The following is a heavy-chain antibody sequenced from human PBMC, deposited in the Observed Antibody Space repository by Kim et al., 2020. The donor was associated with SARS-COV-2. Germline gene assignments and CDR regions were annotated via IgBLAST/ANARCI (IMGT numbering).Heavy chain of an antibody. CDR1: GFTFSSYS. J-gene: IGHJ6*02. CDR2: ISSSSSYI. V-gene: IGHV3-21*01. Sequence: GGSLRLSCAASGFTFSSYSMNWVRQAPGKGLEWVSSISSSSSYIYYADSVKGRFTISRDNAKNSLYLQMNSLRAEDTAVYYCASSKAAAGTHKPNYYYYGMDVWGQGTTVTVSS. D-gene: IGHD6-13*01. CDR3: ASSKAAAGTHKPNYYYYGMDV.